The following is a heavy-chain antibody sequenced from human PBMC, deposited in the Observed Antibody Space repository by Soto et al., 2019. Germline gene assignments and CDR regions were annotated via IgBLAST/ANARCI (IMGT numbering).Heavy chain of an antibody. D-gene: IGHD3-9*01. CDR1: GFTFSSYG. CDR2: ISYDGSNK. Sequence: GGSLRLSCAASGFTFSSYGMHWVRQAPGKGLEWVAVISYDGSNKYYADSVKGRFTISRDNSKNTLYLQMNSLRAEDTAVYYCAKDQFWSDYDILTGQQIDYWGQGTLVTVSS. CDR3: AKDQFWSDYDILTGQQIDY. J-gene: IGHJ4*02. V-gene: IGHV3-30*18.